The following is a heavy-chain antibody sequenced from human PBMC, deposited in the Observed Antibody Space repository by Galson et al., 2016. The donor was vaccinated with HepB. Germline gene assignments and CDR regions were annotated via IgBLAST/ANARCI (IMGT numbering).Heavy chain of an antibody. V-gene: IGHV3-21*03. D-gene: IGHD1-26*01. Sequence: SLRLSCAASGLTFSRYSMNWVRQAPGKGLEWVSSISSSSAYMYYADSVKGRFTISRDNAKNSLYLQMNSLRAEDTAVYYCIRGRSGLFPGVGYWGQGTLVTVSS. J-gene: IGHJ4*02. CDR1: GLTFSRYS. CDR3: IRGRSGLFPGVGY. CDR2: ISSSSAYM.